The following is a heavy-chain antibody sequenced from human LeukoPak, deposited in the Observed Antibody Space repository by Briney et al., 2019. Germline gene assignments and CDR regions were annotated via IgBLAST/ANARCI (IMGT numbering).Heavy chain of an antibody. CDR2: IIPIFGTA. CDR3: ARVDYNWNDERFDP. Sequence: SVKVSCKASGGTFSSYAISWVRQAPGQGLEWMGGIIPIFGTANYAQKFQGRVTITADESTSTAYMELSSLRSEDTAVYYCARVDYNWNDERFDPWGQGTLVTVSS. J-gene: IGHJ5*02. CDR1: GGTFSSYA. D-gene: IGHD1-1*01. V-gene: IGHV1-69*01.